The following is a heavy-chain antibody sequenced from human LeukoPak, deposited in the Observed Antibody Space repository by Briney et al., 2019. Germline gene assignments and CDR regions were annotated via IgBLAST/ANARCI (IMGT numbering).Heavy chain of an antibody. J-gene: IGHJ4*02. D-gene: IGHD2-15*01. CDR1: GYTFTSYY. V-gene: IGHV1-46*01. CDR3: ARDRVLGYCSGGSCQANYFDY. Sequence: GASVKVSCKASGYTFTSYYMHWVRQAPGQGLEWMGIINPSGGSTSYAQKFQGRVTMTRDTSTSTVCMELSSLRSEDTAVYYCARDRVLGYCSGGSCQANYFDYWGQGTLVTVSS. CDR2: INPSGGST.